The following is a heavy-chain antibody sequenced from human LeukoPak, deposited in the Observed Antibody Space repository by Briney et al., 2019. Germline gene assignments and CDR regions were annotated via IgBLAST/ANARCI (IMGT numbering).Heavy chain of an antibody. CDR2: ISGDGGGT. Sequence: GGSLRLSCAASGFTFDDFAMHWVRQAPGKGLEWVSLISGDGGGTYYADSVKGRFIISRDNAKNSLYLQMNSLRAEDTAVYYCARDLDSSGLDYWGQGTLVTVSS. CDR3: ARDLDSSGLDY. CDR1: GFTFDDFA. J-gene: IGHJ4*02. V-gene: IGHV3-43*02. D-gene: IGHD3-22*01.